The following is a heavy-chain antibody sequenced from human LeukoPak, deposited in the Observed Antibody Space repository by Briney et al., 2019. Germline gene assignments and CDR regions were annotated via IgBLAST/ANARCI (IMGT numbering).Heavy chain of an antibody. J-gene: IGHJ6*03. V-gene: IGHV4-59*08. CDR1: GGSISNYY. Sequence: PSETLSLTCTVSGGSISNYYWSWIRQPPGKGLEWIGYIYYNGSTNYNPSLKSRVTISVDTSKNQFSLKLSSVTAADTAVYYCARLRDYYYNYMDVWGKGTTVTISS. CDR3: ARLRDYYYNYMDV. CDR2: IYYNGST.